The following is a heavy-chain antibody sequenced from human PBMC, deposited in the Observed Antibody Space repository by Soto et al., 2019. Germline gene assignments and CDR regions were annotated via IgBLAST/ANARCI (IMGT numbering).Heavy chain of an antibody. J-gene: IGHJ4*02. D-gene: IGHD3-22*01. V-gene: IGHV1-69*13. CDR1: GGTFSSYA. CDR3: AGDYYDTSGYYYCY. Sequence: SVKVSCKASGGTFSSYAISWVRQARGQGLEWLGGIIPVFGTTNYAQKFQGRVTITADESTSTSYMELSSLRSDDTAVFYCAGDYYDTSGYYYCYWGQGTLVTVSS. CDR2: IIPVFGTT.